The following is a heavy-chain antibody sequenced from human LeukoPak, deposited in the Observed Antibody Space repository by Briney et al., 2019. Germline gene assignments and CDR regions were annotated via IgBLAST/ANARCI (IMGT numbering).Heavy chain of an antibody. CDR2: VDPEDGET. V-gene: IGHV1-69-2*01. J-gene: IGHJ4*02. CDR3: ATGGMRFIDY. D-gene: IGHD2-15*01. Sequence: ASVKVSCKVSGYTFTDYYMHWVQRAPGKGLEWMGLVDPEDGETIYAEKFQGRVTITADTSTDTAYMELSSLRSEDTAVYYCATGGMRFIDYWGQGTLVTVSS. CDR1: GYTFTDYY.